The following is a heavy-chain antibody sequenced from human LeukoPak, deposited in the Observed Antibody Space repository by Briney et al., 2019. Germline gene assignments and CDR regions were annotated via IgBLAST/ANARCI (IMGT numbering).Heavy chain of an antibody. J-gene: IGHJ4*02. CDR3: ARDLGSRYFGRPDGSFDS. Sequence: SETLSLTCSVSGGSISGRYWSWIRQPPGKGLEWIGYIYYSGSTKYNPSLKSRVTMSVDTSKNQFSLKLTSVTAADTAFYYCARDLGSRYFGRPDGSFDSWGQGTLVTVSS. CDR2: IYYSGST. D-gene: IGHD6-13*01. CDR1: GGSISGRY. V-gene: IGHV4-59*11.